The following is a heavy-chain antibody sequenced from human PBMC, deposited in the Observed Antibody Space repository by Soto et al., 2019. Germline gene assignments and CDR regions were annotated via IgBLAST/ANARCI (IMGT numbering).Heavy chain of an antibody. CDR2: IWYDGSNK. CDR1: GFTFSSYG. J-gene: IGHJ4*02. V-gene: IGHV3-33*01. Sequence: QVQLVESGGGVVQPGRSLRLSCAASGFTFSSYGMQWVRQAPGKGLEWVTVIWYDGSNKHYADSVKGRFTISRDNSKNMVSLQMNSLRVEDTAVYYCARGSPPDYWGQGTLVTVSS. CDR3: ARGSPPDY.